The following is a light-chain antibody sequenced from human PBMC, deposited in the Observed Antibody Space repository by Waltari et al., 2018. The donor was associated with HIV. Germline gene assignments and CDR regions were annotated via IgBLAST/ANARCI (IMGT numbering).Light chain of an antibody. CDR2: EVN. J-gene: IGLJ1*01. Sequence: HSDLTQPPSASGSPGHSVPISCTGSASDIGTYNLVSWYQHHPGKAPKLIIYEVNKRPSGVPDRFSGSKSGDTASLTVSGLQAEDEADYYCASYRGLNNLGVFGTGTKVTVL. CDR3: ASYRGLNNLGV. CDR1: ASDIGTYNL. V-gene: IGLV2-8*01.